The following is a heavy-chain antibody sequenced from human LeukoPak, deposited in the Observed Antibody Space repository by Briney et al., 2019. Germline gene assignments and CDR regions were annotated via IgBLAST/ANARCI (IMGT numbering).Heavy chain of an antibody. CDR2: ISYDGSNK. D-gene: IGHD3-3*01. V-gene: IGHV3-30-3*01. CDR3: ARSGFGVVILDY. J-gene: IGHJ4*02. CDR1: GFIFRNAW. Sequence: PGGSLRLSCAASGFIFRNAWMTWVRQAPGKGLEWVAVISYDGSNKYYADSVKGRFTISRDNSKNTLYLQMNSLRAEDTAVYYCARSGFGVVILDYWGQGTLVTVSS.